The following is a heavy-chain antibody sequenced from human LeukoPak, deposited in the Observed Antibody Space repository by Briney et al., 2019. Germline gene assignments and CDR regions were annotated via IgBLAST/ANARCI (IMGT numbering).Heavy chain of an antibody. J-gene: IGHJ4*02. D-gene: IGHD5-18*01. CDR1: GYSFTSYW. CDR3: ARSGGSSYGYTFIDY. Sequence: GESLKISCRGSGYSFTSYWIAWVRQMPGKGLEWMGISYPRDSDTRYSPSFQGQVTISADKSISAAYLQWSSLKASDTAMYYCARSGGSSYGYTFIDYWGQGTLVTVSS. V-gene: IGHV5-51*01. CDR2: SYPRDSDT.